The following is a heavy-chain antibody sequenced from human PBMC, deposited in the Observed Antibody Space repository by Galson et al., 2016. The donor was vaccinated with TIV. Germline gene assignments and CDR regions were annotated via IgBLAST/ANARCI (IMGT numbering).Heavy chain of an antibody. CDR3: AKMDSSGFAYVRRFDF. J-gene: IGHJ4*02. CDR1: GFTFSSFA. Sequence: SLRLSCAASGFTFSSFAMSWVRQAPGKGLEWASRISAGGGRTDYTDSVKGRFTISRDNPKNTLYLQMSSLRADDTAVYFCAKMDSSGFAYVRRFDFWGQGTLATVSS. CDR2: ISAGGGRT. D-gene: IGHD3-22*01. V-gene: IGHV3-23*01.